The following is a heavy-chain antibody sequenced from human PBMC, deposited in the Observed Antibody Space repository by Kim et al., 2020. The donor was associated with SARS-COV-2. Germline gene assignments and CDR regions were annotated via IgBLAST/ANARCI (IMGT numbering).Heavy chain of an antibody. CDR2: INHSGST. CDR1: GGSFSGYY. D-gene: IGHD3-10*01. CDR3: ARRRITMVRGVSNPHFDY. J-gene: IGHJ4*02. Sequence: SETLSLTCAVYGGSFSGYYWSWIRQPPGKGLEWIGEINHSGSTNYNPSLKSRVTISVDTSKNQFSLKLSSVTAADTAVYYCARRRITMVRGVSNPHFDYWGQGTLVTVSS. V-gene: IGHV4-34*01.